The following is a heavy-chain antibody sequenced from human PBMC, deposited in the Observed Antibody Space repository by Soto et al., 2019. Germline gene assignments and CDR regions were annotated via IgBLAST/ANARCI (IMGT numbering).Heavy chain of an antibody. V-gene: IGHV4-4*02. CDR1: SDSISSGNW. D-gene: IGHD6-13*01. CDR3: ARRMAAAGDWYFDL. Sequence: QVQLQESGPGLVKPSGTLSLTCAVSSDSISSGNWWPWVRQPPGKGLEWIGEIYHSGSTNYNPSLESRVTISVDKSKNQFSLTLNSVTAADTAMYYCARRMAAAGDWYFDLWGRGTLVAVSS. CDR2: IYHSGST. J-gene: IGHJ2*01.